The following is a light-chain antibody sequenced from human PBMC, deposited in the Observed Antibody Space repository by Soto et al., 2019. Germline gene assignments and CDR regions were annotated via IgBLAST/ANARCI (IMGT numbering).Light chain of an antibody. Sequence: AIQMTQSPSSLSASVGDRVTITCRASQDIRTELGWYQQKPGNAPKLLIYATSILQSGVPSRFSGIGSGTDFTLTNSSLQPEEFATYYCLQDYSYPRTFGQGTKVEIK. V-gene: IGKV1-6*01. CDR3: LQDYSYPRT. CDR2: ATS. CDR1: QDIRTE. J-gene: IGKJ1*01.